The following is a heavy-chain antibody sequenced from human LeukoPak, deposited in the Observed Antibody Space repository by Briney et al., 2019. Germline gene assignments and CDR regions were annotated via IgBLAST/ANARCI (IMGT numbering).Heavy chain of an antibody. V-gene: IGHV3-23*01. CDR2: LSGSGGST. J-gene: IGHJ4*02. Sequence: TGGSLRLSCAASGFTFSSSAMSWVRQAPGKGLKWVSGLSGSGGSTFYADSVKGRFTISRDNSRNTLYLQMNSLRAEDTAVYYCAKGLAAAGTGFDYWGQGTLVTVSS. CDR1: GFTFSSSA. CDR3: AKGLAAAGTGFDY. D-gene: IGHD6-13*01.